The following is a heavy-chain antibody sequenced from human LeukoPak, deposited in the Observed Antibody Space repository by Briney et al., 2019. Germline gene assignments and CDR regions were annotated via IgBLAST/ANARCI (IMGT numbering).Heavy chain of an antibody. V-gene: IGHV4-59*08. CDR2: IYYSGST. CDR3: ARLGGRTVGGMDV. CDR1: GGSISSYY. Sequence: PSETLSLTCTVSGGSISSYYWSWIRQPPGKGLEWIGYIYYSGSTNYNPSLKSRVTISVDTSKNQFSLKLSSVTAADTAVYYCARLGGRTVGGMDVWGQGTTVTVS. D-gene: IGHD3-16*01. J-gene: IGHJ6*02.